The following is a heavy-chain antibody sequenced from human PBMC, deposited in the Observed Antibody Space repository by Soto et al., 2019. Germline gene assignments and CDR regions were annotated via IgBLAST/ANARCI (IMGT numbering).Heavy chain of an antibody. D-gene: IGHD3-3*01. J-gene: IGHJ6*02. CDR3: ARDSPYDFWSGRYYYYGMDV. V-gene: IGHV4-4*02. CDR1: GGSISSSNW. CDR2: IYHSGST. Sequence: LSLTCAVSGGSISSSNWWSWVRQPPGKGLEWIGEIYHSGSTNYNPSLKSRVTISVDKSKNQFSLKLSSVTAADTAVYYCARDSPYDFWSGRYYYYGMDVWGQGTTVTVSS.